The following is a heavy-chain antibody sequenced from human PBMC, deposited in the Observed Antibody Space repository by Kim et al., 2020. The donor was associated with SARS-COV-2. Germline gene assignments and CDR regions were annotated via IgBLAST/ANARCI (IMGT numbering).Heavy chain of an antibody. CDR1: GGSISSGGYY. D-gene: IGHD2-2*01. CDR2: IYYSGST. CDR3: VRDRIVVVPAASYRDYYGMDV. V-gene: IGHV4-31*03. J-gene: IGHJ6*02. Sequence: SETLSLTCTVSGGSISSGGYYWSWIRQHPGKGLEWIGYIYYSGSTYYNPSLKSRVTISVDTSKNQFSLKLSSVTAADTAVYYCVRDRIVVVPAASYRDYYGMDVWGQGTTVTVSS.